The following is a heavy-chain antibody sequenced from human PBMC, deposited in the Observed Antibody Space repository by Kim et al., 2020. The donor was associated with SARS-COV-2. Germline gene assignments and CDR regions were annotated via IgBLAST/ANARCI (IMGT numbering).Heavy chain of an antibody. Sequence: SETLSLTCTVSGVSMSRSSDYWGWIRQPPGKGLESIGSMYYSGSTYYNPSLKSRVTISGDTSKNQFSLKMTSVTAADTAVYYCARLYSARPDYWGQGTLVTVSS. CDR3: ARLYSARPDY. CDR2: MYYSGST. D-gene: IGHD5-12*01. J-gene: IGHJ4*02. V-gene: IGHV4-39*01. CDR1: GVSMSRSSDY.